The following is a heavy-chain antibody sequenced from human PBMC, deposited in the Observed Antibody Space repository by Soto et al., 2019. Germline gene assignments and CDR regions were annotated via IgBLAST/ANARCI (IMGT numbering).Heavy chain of an antibody. Sequence: QITLKESGPTLVKPTQTLTLTCTFSGFSLNTSGVGVGWIRQPPGKALEWLALLYWDNDKRYSPSLKSRLTTTRNTAKNQVVLTMTTMDPVHTGAYYCEHCPYGDYPIDYWGQGTLVTVSS. D-gene: IGHD4-17*01. CDR2: LYWDNDK. CDR1: GFSLNTSGVG. V-gene: IGHV2-5*02. CDR3: EHCPYGDYPIDY. J-gene: IGHJ4*02.